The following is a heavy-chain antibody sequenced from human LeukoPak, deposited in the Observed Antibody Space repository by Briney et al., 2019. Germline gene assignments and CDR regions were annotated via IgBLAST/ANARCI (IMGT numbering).Heavy chain of an antibody. V-gene: IGHV1-2*02. D-gene: IGHD1-26*01. J-gene: IGHJ5*02. CDR3: ARRIVGATTTFSPIPRSDWFDP. CDR1: GYTFTGYY. CDR2: INPNSGGT. Sequence: ASVKVSCKASGYTFTGYYMFWVRQAPGQGLEWMGWINPNSGGTNYAQKFQGRVTPTRDTSISTAYMELRSLRSDDTAVYYCARRIVGATTTFSPIPRSDWFDPWGQGILVTVSS.